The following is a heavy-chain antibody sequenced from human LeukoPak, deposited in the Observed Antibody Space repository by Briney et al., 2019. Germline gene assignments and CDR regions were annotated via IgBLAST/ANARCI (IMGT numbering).Heavy chain of an antibody. CDR3: ARDMTDWWFDP. CDR2: IYYSGST. Sequence: SQTLSLTCTVSGGSISSGGYYWSWIRQHPGKGLEWIGYIYYSGSTHYNPSLKSRVTISVDTSKNQFSLKLSSVTAADTAVYYCARDMTDWWFDPWGQGTLATVSS. J-gene: IGHJ5*02. D-gene: IGHD3-9*01. V-gene: IGHV4-31*03. CDR1: GGSISSGGYY.